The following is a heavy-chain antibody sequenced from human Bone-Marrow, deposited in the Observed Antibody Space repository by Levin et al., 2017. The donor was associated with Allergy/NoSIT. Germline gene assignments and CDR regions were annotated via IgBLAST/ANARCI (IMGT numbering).Heavy chain of an antibody. J-gene: IGHJ4*02. V-gene: IGHV4-4*02. CDR3: ARTAPDELWFGELLGLAF. D-gene: IGHD3-10*01. Sequence: RPSETLSLTCAVSGDSVTSRNSWNWVRQPPGKGLEWIGEINHVGRTNYAPSLGRRVTISVDKSTNQVSLQLTSMTAADTAVYFCARTAPDELWFGELLGLAFWGPGTLVTVSS. CDR1: GDSVTSRNS. CDR2: INHVGRT.